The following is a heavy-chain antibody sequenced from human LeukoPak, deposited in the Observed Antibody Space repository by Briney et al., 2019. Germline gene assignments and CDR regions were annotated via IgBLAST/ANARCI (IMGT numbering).Heavy chain of an antibody. D-gene: IGHD2-21*01. J-gene: IGHJ3*02. V-gene: IGHV4-4*02. Sequence: PSETLSLTCAVSGGSISSSNWWSWLRQPPGKGLEWIGEIYHRGSTNYTPSLKSRVTISVDKSKNQFSLKLSSVTAADTAVYYCAIEQRAAYEIDAFDIWGQGTMVTVSS. CDR2: IYHRGST. CDR3: AIEQRAAYEIDAFDI. CDR1: GGSISSSNW.